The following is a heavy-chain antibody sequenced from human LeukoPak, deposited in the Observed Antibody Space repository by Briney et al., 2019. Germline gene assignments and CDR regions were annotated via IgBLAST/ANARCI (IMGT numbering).Heavy chain of an antibody. Sequence: WASVTVSCKASGYTFTGYYMHWVRQAPGQGLEWMGWINPNSGGTNYAQKFQGRVTMTRDTSISTAYMELSRLRSDDTAVYYCASGERIQRFAPYYFDYWGQGTLVTVSS. CDR1: GYTFTGYY. V-gene: IGHV1-2*02. CDR2: INPNSGGT. D-gene: IGHD3-16*01. CDR3: ASGERIQRFAPYYFDY. J-gene: IGHJ4*02.